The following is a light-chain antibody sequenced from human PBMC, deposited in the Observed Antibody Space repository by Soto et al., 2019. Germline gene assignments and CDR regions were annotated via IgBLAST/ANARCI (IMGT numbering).Light chain of an antibody. CDR3: QQRYSAPLT. CDR2: AAS. Sequence: DIQMTQSPSSLSASVGDRVTITCRASQSISSYLNWYQQKPGKAPNLLIYAASSLQSGVPSRFSGSGSGTDFTLTIRSLQPEDCATYYCQQRYSAPLTFGGGTKVEIK. CDR1: QSISSY. J-gene: IGKJ4*01. V-gene: IGKV1-39*01.